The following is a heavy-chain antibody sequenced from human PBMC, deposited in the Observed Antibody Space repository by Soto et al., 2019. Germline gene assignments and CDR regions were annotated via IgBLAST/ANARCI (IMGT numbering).Heavy chain of an antibody. Sequence: QVQLQESGPGLVKPSQTLSLTCTVSGGSISSGGYYWSWIRQHPGKGLEWIGYIYYSGSTYYNPSLPGRVTISVDTSKNQCSLKLSSVTAADTAVYYCARWVGATSFDYWGQGTLVTVSS. CDR2: IYYSGST. J-gene: IGHJ4*02. D-gene: IGHD1-26*01. CDR1: GGSISSGGYY. V-gene: IGHV4-31*03. CDR3: ARWVGATSFDY.